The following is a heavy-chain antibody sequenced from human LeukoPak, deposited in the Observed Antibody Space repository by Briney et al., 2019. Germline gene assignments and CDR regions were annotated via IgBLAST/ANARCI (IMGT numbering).Heavy chain of an antibody. CDR2: IYYSGSS. V-gene: IGHV4-39*07. D-gene: IGHD6-25*01. CDR3: ARVVAPGYSSVGRFLGYYCDY. J-gene: IGHJ4*02. Sequence: PSETLSLTCTVSGGSISSSSYYWGWIRQPPGKGLEWIGSIYYSGSSYYNPSLKSRATISVDTSKNQFSLKLSSVTAADTAVYYCARVVAPGYSSVGRFLGYYCDYWGQGTLVTVSS. CDR1: GGSISSSSYY.